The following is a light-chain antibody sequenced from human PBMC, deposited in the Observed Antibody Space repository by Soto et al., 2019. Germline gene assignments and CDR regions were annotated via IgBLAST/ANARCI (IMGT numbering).Light chain of an antibody. CDR2: KAS. Sequence: DIQMTQSPSSLSASVGDRVTITCRASQSISSYLNWYQQKPGKAPKLLIYKASSLESGVPSGFSGSGSGTEFTLTISSLQPDDFATYYCQQYNSYSRTFGQGAKVDIK. J-gene: IGKJ1*01. CDR1: QSISSY. CDR3: QQYNSYSRT. V-gene: IGKV1-5*03.